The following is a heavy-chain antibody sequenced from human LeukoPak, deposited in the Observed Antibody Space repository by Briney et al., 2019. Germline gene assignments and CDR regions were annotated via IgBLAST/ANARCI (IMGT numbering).Heavy chain of an antibody. D-gene: IGHD3-22*01. CDR1: GGSISSSSYY. CDR2: IYHIGST. V-gene: IGHV4-39*07. Sequence: SETLSLTCTVSGGSISSSSYYWGWIRQPPGKGLEWIGIIYHIGSTYYNPSLKSRVIISVDTPESQFSLKLSSVTAADTAVYYCARGPTYDSSGYFDYWGQGTLVTVSS. J-gene: IGHJ4*02. CDR3: ARGPTYDSSGYFDY.